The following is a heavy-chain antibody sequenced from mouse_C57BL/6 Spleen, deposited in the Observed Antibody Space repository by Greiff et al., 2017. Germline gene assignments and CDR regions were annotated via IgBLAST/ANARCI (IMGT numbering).Heavy chain of an antibody. CDR3: ARDLNYGSSHWYFDV. CDR1: GYTFTSSW. J-gene: IGHJ1*03. V-gene: IGHV1-61*01. CDR2: IYPSDSET. D-gene: IGHD1-1*01. Sequence: QVQLQQPGAELVRPGSSVKLSCKASGYTFTSSWMDWVKQRPGQGLEWIGNIYPSDSETHYNQKFKDKATLTVDKSSSTAYMQLSSLTSEDSAVYYCARDLNYGSSHWYFDVWGTGTTVTVSS.